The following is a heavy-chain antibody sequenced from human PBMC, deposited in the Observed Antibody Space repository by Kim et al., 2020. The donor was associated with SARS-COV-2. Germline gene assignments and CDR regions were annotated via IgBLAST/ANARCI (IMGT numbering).Heavy chain of an antibody. Sequence: SETLSLTCTVSGGSISSGGYYWSWIRQHPGKGLEWIGYIYYSGSTYYNPSLKSRVTISVDTSKNQFSLKLSSVTAADTAVYYCARGPTVGGDYYYGMDVGGQGTTVTVSS. J-gene: IGHJ6*02. CDR2: IYYSGST. V-gene: IGHV4-31*03. D-gene: IGHD3-16*01. CDR3: ARGPTVGGDYYYGMDV. CDR1: GGSISSGGYY.